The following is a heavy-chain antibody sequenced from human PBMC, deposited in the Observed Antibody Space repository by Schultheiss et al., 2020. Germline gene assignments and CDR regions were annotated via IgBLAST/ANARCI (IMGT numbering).Heavy chain of an antibody. D-gene: IGHD4-23*01. V-gene: IGHV3-11*05. J-gene: IGHJ4*02. Sequence: GGSLRLSCAASGFTFSDYYMSWIRQAPGKGLEWVSYISSSSSYTNYADSVKGRFTISRDNSKNTLYLQMNSLRAEDTAVYYCAKGGNSWVGWGQGTLVTVSS. CDR2: ISSSSSYT. CDR3: AKGGNSWVG. CDR1: GFTFSDYY.